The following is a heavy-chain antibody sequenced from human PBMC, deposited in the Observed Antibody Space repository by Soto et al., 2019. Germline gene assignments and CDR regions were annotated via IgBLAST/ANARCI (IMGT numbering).Heavy chain of an antibody. D-gene: IGHD1-26*01. CDR1: GGSISSSNW. CDR3: ARVSGSYYYGMDV. CDR2: IYHSGST. Sequence: QVQLQESGPGLVKPSGTLSLTCAVSGGSISSSNWWSWVRQPPGKGLEWIGEIYHSGSTNYNPSLXXRXXISVDKSKNQFSLKLSSVTAADTAVYYCARVSGSYYYGMDVWGQGTTVIVSS. V-gene: IGHV4-4*02. J-gene: IGHJ6*02.